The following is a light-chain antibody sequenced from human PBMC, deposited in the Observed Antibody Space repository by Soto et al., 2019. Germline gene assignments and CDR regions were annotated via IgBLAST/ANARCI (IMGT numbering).Light chain of an antibody. Sequence: EIVLTQSPATLSLSPGERATLSCRASQSVSSYLAWYQQKPGQAPRLLIYDASNRATGIPARFSGSGSGTAFTLPISSLEPEDFAVYYCQQRSNLPPYPFCQGPKLEIK. CDR1: QSVSSY. V-gene: IGKV3-11*01. CDR2: DAS. CDR3: QQRSNLPPYP. J-gene: IGKJ2*01.